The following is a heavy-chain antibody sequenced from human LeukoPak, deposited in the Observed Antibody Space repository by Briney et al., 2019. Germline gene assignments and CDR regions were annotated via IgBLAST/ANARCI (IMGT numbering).Heavy chain of an antibody. D-gene: IGHD3-3*02. CDR2: ISSSGSTI. J-gene: IGHJ5*02. CDR1: GFTFSDYY. Sequence: GGSLRLSCAASGFTFSDYYMSWIRQAPGKGLEWVSYISSSGSTIYYADSVKGRFTISRDNAKNPLYLQMNSLRAEDTAVYYCARDHFSGSSWYNPWGQGTLVTVSS. CDR3: ARDHFSGSSWYNP. V-gene: IGHV3-11*04.